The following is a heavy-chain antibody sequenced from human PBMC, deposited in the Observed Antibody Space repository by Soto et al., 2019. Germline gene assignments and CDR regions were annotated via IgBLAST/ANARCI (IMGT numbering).Heavy chain of an antibody. D-gene: IGHD2-8*02. CDR2: INHSGST. Sequence: QVQLQQWGAGLLKPSETLSLTCAVYGGSFSGYYWTWIRQPPGTGLEWIGEINHSGSTNYNPSLKSRVTISVDTSKNQFSLKLTSVTAADTAVYYGARAKITGLFDYWGQGTLVTVSS. CDR1: GGSFSGYY. J-gene: IGHJ4*02. V-gene: IGHV4-34*01. CDR3: ARAKITGLFDY.